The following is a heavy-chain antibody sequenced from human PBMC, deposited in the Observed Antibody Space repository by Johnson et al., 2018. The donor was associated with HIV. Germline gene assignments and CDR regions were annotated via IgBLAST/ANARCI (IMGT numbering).Heavy chain of an antibody. CDR3: ARDLWGVGAFDI. CDR2: ISWNGGST. J-gene: IGHJ3*02. D-gene: IGHD2-21*01. CDR1: GFKLYEYD. V-gene: IGHV3-20*04. Sequence: MMLVESGGDVVRPGGSLRISCVASGFKLYEYDVSWVRQVPGKGLEWVSGISWNGGSTGYASSVKGRFTISRDNAKNSLYLQMNSLRAEDTALYYCARDLWGVGAFDIWGQGTMVTVSS.